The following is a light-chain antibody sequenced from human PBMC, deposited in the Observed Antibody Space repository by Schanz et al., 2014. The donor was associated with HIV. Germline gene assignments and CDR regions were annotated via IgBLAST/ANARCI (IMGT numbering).Light chain of an antibody. CDR3: QQSYSTPGT. Sequence: DIQMTQSPSTLSASVGDRISITCRASQSVSTWLAWYQQKPGKAPKLLIHAASSLQSGVPSRFSGSGSGTDFTLIISSLQPEDFATYYCQQSYSTPGTFGQGTKLEIK. CDR2: AAS. V-gene: IGKV1-39*01. J-gene: IGKJ2*02. CDR1: QSVSTW.